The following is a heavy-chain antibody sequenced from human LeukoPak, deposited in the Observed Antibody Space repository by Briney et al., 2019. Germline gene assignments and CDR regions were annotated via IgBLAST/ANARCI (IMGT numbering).Heavy chain of an antibody. CDR3: VRRVRYFGQDDY. D-gene: IGHD3-9*01. Sequence: SETLSLTCTVSGASMSDYYWSWIRQPPGKGLEWIGYIYYTGSTNYNPSLKSRVTMSVDTSKNQISLKLSSVTAADSAVYYCVRRVRYFGQDDYWGQGTLVTVSS. V-gene: IGHV4-59*08. CDR2: IYYTGST. CDR1: GASMSDYY. J-gene: IGHJ4*02.